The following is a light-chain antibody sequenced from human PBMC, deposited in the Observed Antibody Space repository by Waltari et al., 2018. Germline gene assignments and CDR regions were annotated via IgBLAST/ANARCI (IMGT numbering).Light chain of an antibody. V-gene: IGLV3-25*03. J-gene: IGLJ3*02. CDR1: TLPKEY. CDR3: QSSDSSGSYVL. CDR2: KDR. Sequence: SYGLTQAPSVSVSPGQTARITCSGDTLPKEYAYWYQQKAGHAPVVVIYKDRERPSGIPGRFSGSSAGKTVALTINGVQAEDEAEYYCQSSDSSGSYVLFGGGTKLTVL.